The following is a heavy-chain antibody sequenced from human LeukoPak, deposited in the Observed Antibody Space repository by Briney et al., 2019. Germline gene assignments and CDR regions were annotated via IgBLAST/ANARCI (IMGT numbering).Heavy chain of an antibody. CDR2: IYYSGST. D-gene: IGHD3-22*01. CDR3: ARGDGAYYYDSSGYPHAFDI. V-gene: IGHV4-31*03. J-gene: IGHJ3*02. Sequence: SETLSLTCTVSGGSISSGGYYWSWIRQHPGKGLEWIGYIYYSGSTYYNPSLKSRVTISVDTSKNQFSLKLSSVTAADTAVYYCARGDGAYYYDSSGYPHAFDIWGQGTMVTVSS. CDR1: GGSISSGGYY.